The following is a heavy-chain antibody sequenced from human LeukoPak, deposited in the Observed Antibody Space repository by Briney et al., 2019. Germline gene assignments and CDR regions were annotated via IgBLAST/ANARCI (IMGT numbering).Heavy chain of an antibody. D-gene: IGHD3-3*01. Sequence: GGSLRLSCSASGFTFSSYGLHWVRQAPGKGLQYVSGVSSNGGSTDYADSVKGRFTISRDNSKNTLYLQMSSLRAEGTAVYYCVKDQGYYDFWSGYEYFHHWGQGTLVTVSS. J-gene: IGHJ1*01. CDR2: VSSNGGST. CDR1: GFTFSSYG. CDR3: VKDQGYYDFWSGYEYFHH. V-gene: IGHV3-64D*08.